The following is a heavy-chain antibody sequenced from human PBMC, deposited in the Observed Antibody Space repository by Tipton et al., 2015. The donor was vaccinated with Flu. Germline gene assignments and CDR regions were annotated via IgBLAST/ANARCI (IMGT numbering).Heavy chain of an antibody. J-gene: IGHJ5*01. CDR3: AKVLFGWVES. CDR1: GGSIRSNNYN. CDR2: VNYGGGT. Sequence: TLSLTCTVSGGSIRSNNYNWGWLRQPPGKGLEWIGSVNYGGGTSYNPSLKSRLAMSIDTSKKQFSLRLSSVTAADTAVYYCAKVLFGWVESWAQGTLVTVSS. V-gene: IGHV4-39*07. D-gene: IGHD3-16*01.